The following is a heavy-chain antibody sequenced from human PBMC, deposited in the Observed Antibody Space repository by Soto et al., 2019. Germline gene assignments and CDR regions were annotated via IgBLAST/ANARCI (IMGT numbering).Heavy chain of an antibody. CDR2: IQYSGDT. CDR1: GGSVVSCAYY. Sequence: ETLSLTCLVAGGSVVSCAYYWSWPRQPPGSALEWIGYIQYSGDTNYNSSLKSRVTISVDRSRNRFSLKLTSVTAADTAFYYCSRHDYADRTFDLWGQGTKVTVSS. D-gene: IGHD5-12*01. CDR3: SRHDYADRTFDL. V-gene: IGHV4-61*08. J-gene: IGHJ3*01.